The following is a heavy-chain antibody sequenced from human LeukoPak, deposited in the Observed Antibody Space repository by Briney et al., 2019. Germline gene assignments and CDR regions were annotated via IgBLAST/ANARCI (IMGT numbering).Heavy chain of an antibody. CDR3: ARDLGGYCSGGSCYSNRAGWYFDL. CDR2: IYYSGST. Sequence: SETLSLTCTVSGGSISSGDYYWRWIRQPPGKGLDCIEYIYYSGSTYYNPSLKSRVTISVDTSKNQFSLKLSSVTAADTAVYYCARDLGGYCSGGSCYSNRAGWYFDLWGRGTLVTVSS. J-gene: IGHJ2*01. V-gene: IGHV4-30-4*01. CDR1: GGSISSGDYY. D-gene: IGHD2-15*01.